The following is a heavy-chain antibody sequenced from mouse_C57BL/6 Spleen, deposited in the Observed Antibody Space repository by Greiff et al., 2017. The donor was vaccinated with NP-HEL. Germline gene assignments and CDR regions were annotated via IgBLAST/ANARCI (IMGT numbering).Heavy chain of an antibody. V-gene: IGHV2-9-1*01. Sequence: VKLVESGPGLVAPSQSLSITCTVSGFSLTSYAISWVRQPPGKGLEWLGVIWTGGGTNYNSALKSRLSISKDNSKSQVFLKMNSLQTDDTARYYCARDYGSSRSYWYFDVWGTGTTVTVSS. CDR2: IWTGGGT. CDR3: ARDYGSSRSYWYFDV. D-gene: IGHD1-1*01. CDR1: GFSLTSYA. J-gene: IGHJ1*03.